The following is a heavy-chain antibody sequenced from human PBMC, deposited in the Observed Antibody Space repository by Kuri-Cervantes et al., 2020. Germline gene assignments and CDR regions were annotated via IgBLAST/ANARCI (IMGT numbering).Heavy chain of an antibody. CDR3: AKASRYSSGWSGDNMDV. J-gene: IGHJ6*02. Sequence: GESLKISCAASGFTFSSYGMHWVRQAPGKGLEWVAVISYDGSNKYYADSVKGRFTISRDNSKNTLYLQMNSLRAEDTAVYYCAKASRYSSGWSGDNMDVWGQGTMVTVSS. CDR2: ISYDGSNK. CDR1: GFTFSSYG. V-gene: IGHV3-30*18. D-gene: IGHD6-19*01.